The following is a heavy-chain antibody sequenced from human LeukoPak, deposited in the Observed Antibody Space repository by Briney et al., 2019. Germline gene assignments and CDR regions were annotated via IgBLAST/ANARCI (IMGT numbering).Heavy chain of an antibody. Sequence: SETLSLTCTVSGYSISSGYFWGWIRQPPGKGLEWIGSIYHSGSTSNNPSLKSRLTLSVDTSKDQFSLKLNFVTAADTAMYYCARMFRSSWYINWFDPWGQGTLVTVSS. CDR1: GYSISSGYF. D-gene: IGHD6-13*01. CDR3: ARMFRSSWYINWFDP. J-gene: IGHJ5*02. V-gene: IGHV4-38-2*02. CDR2: IYHSGST.